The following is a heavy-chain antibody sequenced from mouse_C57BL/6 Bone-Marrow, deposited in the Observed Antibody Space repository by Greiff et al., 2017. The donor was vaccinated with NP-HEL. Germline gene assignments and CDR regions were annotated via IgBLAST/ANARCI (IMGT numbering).Heavy chain of an antibody. CDR3: ARERLTVVPHYYAMDY. J-gene: IGHJ4*01. D-gene: IGHD1-1*01. CDR1: GYSFTDYN. Sequence: VHVKQSGPELVKPGASVKISCKASGYSFTDYNMNWVKQSNGKSLEWIGVINPNYGTTSYNQKFKGKATLTVDQSSSTAYMQLNSLTSEDSAVYYCARERLTVVPHYYAMDYWGQGTSVTVSS. CDR2: INPNYGTT. V-gene: IGHV1-39*01.